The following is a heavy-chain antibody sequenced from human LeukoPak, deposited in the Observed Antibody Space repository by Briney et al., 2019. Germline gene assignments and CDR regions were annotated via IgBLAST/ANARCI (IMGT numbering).Heavy chain of an antibody. CDR1: GYTFTGYY. CDR3: ARDPRYSSSSPYYFDY. D-gene: IGHD6-6*01. CDR2: INPNSGGT. Sequence: ASVKVSCKASGYTFTGYYMHWVRQAPGQGLGWMGWINPNSGGTNYAQKFQGRVTMTRDTSISTAYMELSRLRSDDTAVYYCARDPRYSSSSPYYFDYWGQGTLVTVSS. V-gene: IGHV1-2*02. J-gene: IGHJ4*02.